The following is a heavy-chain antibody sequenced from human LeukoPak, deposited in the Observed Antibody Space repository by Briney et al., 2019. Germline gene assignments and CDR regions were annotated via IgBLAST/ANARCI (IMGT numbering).Heavy chain of an antibody. D-gene: IGHD2-2*01. CDR2: IKTKTDGGTT. J-gene: IGHJ4*02. V-gene: IGHV3-15*01. CDR1: GFTFSDAW. CDR3: GRSRYFDY. Sequence: GGSLRLSCAASGFTFSDAWMSWVRQAPGKGLEWVGRIKTKTDGGTTDYAAPAKGRFTISRDDSKDTLFLQMNSLKTEDTAVYYCGRSRYFDYWGQGTLVTVSS.